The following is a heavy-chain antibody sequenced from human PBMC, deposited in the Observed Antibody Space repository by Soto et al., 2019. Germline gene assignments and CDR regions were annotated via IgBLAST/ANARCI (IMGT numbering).Heavy chain of an antibody. CDR2: INPSGGST. CDR1: GYTFTSYY. V-gene: IGHV1-46*01. D-gene: IGHD3-22*01. CDR3: ARDRGPSSGYYPYWFDP. J-gene: IGHJ5*02. Sequence: ASVKVSCXASGYTFTSYYMHWVRQAPGQGLEWMGIINPSGGSTSYAQKFQGRVTMTRDESTSTAYMELSSLRSEDTAVYYCARDRGPSSGYYPYWFDPWGQGTLVTVSS.